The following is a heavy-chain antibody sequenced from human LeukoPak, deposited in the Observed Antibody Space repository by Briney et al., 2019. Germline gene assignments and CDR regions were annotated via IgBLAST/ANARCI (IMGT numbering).Heavy chain of an antibody. CDR2: IQYHGRDK. J-gene: IGHJ4*02. V-gene: IGHV3-30*03. Sequence: GGSLRLSCAASGFTFRSAGMHWVRQAPGKGLEWVAFIQYHGRDKYYADSVKGRFTISRDNSKNTLYMEVNSLRAEDTAVYYCAREGGRTVAGTFDNWGQGTLVTVSS. CDR3: AREGGRTVAGTFDN. CDR1: GFTFRSAG. D-gene: IGHD6-19*01.